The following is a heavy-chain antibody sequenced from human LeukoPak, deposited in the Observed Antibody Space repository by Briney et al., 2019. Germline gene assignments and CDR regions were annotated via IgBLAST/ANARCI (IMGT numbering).Heavy chain of an antibody. D-gene: IGHD6-13*01. CDR2: IYHSGST. Sequence: SETLSLTCTVSGYSISSGYYWGWIRQPPGKGLEWIGTIYHSGSTFYNPSLKSRVTISVDTSKNQFSLKLSSVTAADTAVYYCARVGSFGAAAVPDYWGQGTLVTVSS. CDR3: ARVGSFGAAAVPDY. CDR1: GYSISSGYY. V-gene: IGHV4-38-2*02. J-gene: IGHJ4*02.